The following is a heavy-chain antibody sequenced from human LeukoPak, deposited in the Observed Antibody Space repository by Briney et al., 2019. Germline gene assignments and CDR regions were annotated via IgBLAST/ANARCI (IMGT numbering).Heavy chain of an antibody. V-gene: IGHV4-61*02. CDR1: GDSISSGDYY. CDR3: ARRYVRHYYGSGSYLDY. Sequence: SETLSLTCTVSGDSISSGDYYWSWIRQPAGKGLEWIGRISSSGSTNYNPSLKSRVTISVDTSKNQFSLKLSSVTAADTAVYYCARRYVRHYYGSGSYLDYWGQGTLVTVSS. J-gene: IGHJ4*02. CDR2: ISSSGST. D-gene: IGHD3-10*01.